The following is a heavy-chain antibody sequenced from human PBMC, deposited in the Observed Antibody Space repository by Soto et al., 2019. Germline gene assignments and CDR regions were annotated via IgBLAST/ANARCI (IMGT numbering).Heavy chain of an antibody. V-gene: IGHV4-39*01. CDR2: NYYSGST. D-gene: IGHD2-21*02. Sequence: PSETLSLTCTVTGDSINNRSYYWGWIRQPPGKGLEWIGSNYYSGSTYNNPSLKSRVSMSVDTSKNQFSLKLRSVTAADTALYYCARQRTSVVTQAYFDSWGQGSLVTVSS. CDR1: GDSINNRSYY. CDR3: ARQRTSVVTQAYFDS. J-gene: IGHJ4*02.